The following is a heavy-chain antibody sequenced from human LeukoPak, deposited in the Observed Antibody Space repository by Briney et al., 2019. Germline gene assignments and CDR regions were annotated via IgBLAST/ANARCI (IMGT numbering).Heavy chain of an antibody. CDR2: IKSKTDGGTT. CDR1: GLTVSSNY. D-gene: IGHD3-22*01. CDR3: TTGGGYYGGLTYYFDY. V-gene: IGHV3-15*01. Sequence: GGSLRLSCAASGLTVSSNYMSWVRQAPGKGLEWVGRIKSKTDGGTTDYAAPVKGRFTISRDDSKNTLYLQMNSLKTEDTAVYYCTTGGGYYGGLTYYFDYWGQGTLVTASS. J-gene: IGHJ4*02.